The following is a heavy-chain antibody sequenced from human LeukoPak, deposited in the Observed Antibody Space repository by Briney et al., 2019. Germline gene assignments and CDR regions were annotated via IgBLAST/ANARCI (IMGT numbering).Heavy chain of an antibody. Sequence: ASVKVSCKASGYTFTGYYMHWVRQAPGQGLEWMGWINPNSGGTNYAQKFQGRVTMTRDTSTGTVYMELSSLRSEDTAVYYCARSGGLYGDCNYWGQGTLVTVSS. V-gene: IGHV1-2*02. CDR2: INPNSGGT. J-gene: IGHJ4*02. CDR1: GYTFTGYY. D-gene: IGHD4-17*01. CDR3: ARSGGLYGDCNY.